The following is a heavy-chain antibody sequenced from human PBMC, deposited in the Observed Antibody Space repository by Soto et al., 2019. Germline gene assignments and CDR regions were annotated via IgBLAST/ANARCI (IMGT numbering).Heavy chain of an antibody. J-gene: IGHJ4*02. V-gene: IGHV1-18*01. CDR3: ARVGDFGYYDYVWGNYRYAYFDY. Sequence: QVQLVQSGAEVKKPRASVKVSFKTSGYSFTSYGISWVRKAPGQGIEWMGWISAYNGNTKYAQKLQGRITMTTDTSTSTAYMELRSLRSDDTAVDYCARVGDFGYYDYVWGNYRYAYFDYWGQGTLVTISS. D-gene: IGHD3-16*02. CDR2: ISAYNGNT. CDR1: GYSFTSYG.